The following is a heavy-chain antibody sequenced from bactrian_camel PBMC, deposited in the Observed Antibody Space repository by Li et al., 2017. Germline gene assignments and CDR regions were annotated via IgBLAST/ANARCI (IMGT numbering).Heavy chain of an antibody. CDR2: IDSRGGST. V-gene: IGHV3S40*01. CDR1: EFTFSTSV. CDR3: GTALEWYFLKY. Sequence: DVQLVESGGGLVQPGGSLRLSCVVAEFTFSTSVMVWVRQAPGKGLEWVSRIDSRGGSTTYADFVQGRFTISRDNAKNTLYLELRSLKTEDTAMYYCGTALEWYFLKYWGQGTQVTVS. D-gene: IGHD2*01. J-gene: IGHJ4*01.